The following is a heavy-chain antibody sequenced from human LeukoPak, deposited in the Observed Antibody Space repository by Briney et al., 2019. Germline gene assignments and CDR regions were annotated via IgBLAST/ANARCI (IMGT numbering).Heavy chain of an antibody. Sequence: PSETLFLTCTVSGGSISSSSYYWGWIRQPPGKGLEWIGSIYYSGSTYYNPSLKSRVTISVDTSKNQFSLKLSSVTAADTAVYYCARRDGGSYHVVHFDYWGQGTLVTVSS. V-gene: IGHV4-39*01. CDR1: GGSISSSSYY. CDR2: IYYSGST. J-gene: IGHJ4*02. D-gene: IGHD1-26*01. CDR3: ARRDGGSYHVVHFDY.